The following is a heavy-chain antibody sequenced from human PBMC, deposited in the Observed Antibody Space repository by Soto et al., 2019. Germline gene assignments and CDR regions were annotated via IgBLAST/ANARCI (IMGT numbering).Heavy chain of an antibody. CDR3: ARDRTPGVGATNYYGMDV. V-gene: IGHV1-69*13. Sequence: GASVKVSCKASGGTFSSYAISWVRQAPGQGLEWMGGIIPIFGTANYAQKFQGRVTITADESTSTAYMELSSLRSEDTAVYYCARDRTPGVGATNYYGMDVWGQGTTVTVS. CDR2: IIPIFGTA. D-gene: IGHD1-26*01. J-gene: IGHJ6*02. CDR1: GGTFSSYA.